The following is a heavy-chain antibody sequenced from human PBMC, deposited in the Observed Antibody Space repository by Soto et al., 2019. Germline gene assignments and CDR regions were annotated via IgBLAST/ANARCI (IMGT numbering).Heavy chain of an antibody. CDR1: GYSFTSYG. CDR3: ARHLGYCSGGSCYHYGMDV. V-gene: IGHV5-51*01. Sequence: PVESLTISCKGSGYSFTSYGIVWVLQMPGKDLEAMGMIYPGDSYNRYSPSFQGQVTISADTSISPAYLQWSSLKASDTDMYYCARHLGYCSGGSCYHYGMDVWGQGTTVTVSS. CDR2: IYPGDSYN. J-gene: IGHJ6*02. D-gene: IGHD2-15*01.